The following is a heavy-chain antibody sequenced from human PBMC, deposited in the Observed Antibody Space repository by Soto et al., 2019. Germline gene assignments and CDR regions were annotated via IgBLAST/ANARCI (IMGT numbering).Heavy chain of an antibody. Sequence: PGGSLRLSCAASGFTFSSYAMHWVRQAPGKGLEWVAVISYDGSNKYYADSVKGRFTISRDNSKNTLYLQMNSLRAEDTAVYYCARDPGLVMGDPHEYYFDYWGQGTLVTVSS. D-gene: IGHD2-21*02. J-gene: IGHJ4*02. CDR1: GFTFSSYA. V-gene: IGHV3-30-3*01. CDR3: ARDPGLVMGDPHEYYFDY. CDR2: ISYDGSNK.